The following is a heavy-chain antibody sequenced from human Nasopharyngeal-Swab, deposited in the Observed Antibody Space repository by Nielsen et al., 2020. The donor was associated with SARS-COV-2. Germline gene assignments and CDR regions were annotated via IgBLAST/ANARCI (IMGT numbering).Heavy chain of an antibody. J-gene: IGHJ4*02. Sequence: GESLKISCAASGFTFSGSAIHWVRQASGKGLEWVGRIRSKANSYATAYAASVKGRFTISRDDSKNTAYLQMNSLKTEDTAVYYCTGGVTMVRHWGQGTLGTVSS. CDR2: IRSKANSYAT. CDR1: GFTFSGSA. CDR3: TGGVTMVRH. V-gene: IGHV3-73*01. D-gene: IGHD3-10*01.